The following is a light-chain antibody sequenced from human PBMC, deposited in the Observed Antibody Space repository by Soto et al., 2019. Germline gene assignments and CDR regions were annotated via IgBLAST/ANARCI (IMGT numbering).Light chain of an antibody. CDR1: QSVSSSY. Sequence: EIVLTQSPGTLSLSPWERATLSCRASQSVSSSYLAWYQQKPGQAPRLLIYGASSRATGIPDRFSGSGSGTDFTLTISRLEPEDFVVYYCQQYGSSPLFTFGPGTKVDIK. J-gene: IGKJ3*01. V-gene: IGKV3-20*01. CDR2: GAS. CDR3: QQYGSSPLFT.